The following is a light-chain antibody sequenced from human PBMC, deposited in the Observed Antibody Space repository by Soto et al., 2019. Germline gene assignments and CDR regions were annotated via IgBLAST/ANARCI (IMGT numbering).Light chain of an antibody. J-gene: IGKJ1*01. CDR3: HQYVSPPGA. CDR2: RAS. V-gene: IGKV3-20*01. CDR1: QTVGGSY. Sequence: EIVLTQSPGTLSLSPGAIATLSCRASQTVGGSYLAWFQQKPGQAPRLLIYRASTRATGVPDRFSGSGSGTDFTLTITGLEPEDFAVYYCHQYVSPPGALGQGTKVEVK.